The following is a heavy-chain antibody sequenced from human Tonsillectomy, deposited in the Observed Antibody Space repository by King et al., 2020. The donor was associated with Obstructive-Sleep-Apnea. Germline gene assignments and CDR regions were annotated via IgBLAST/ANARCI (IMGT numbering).Heavy chain of an antibody. D-gene: IGHD3-22*01. CDR3: ARVSYDSSGYYFFDY. CDR1: GGSISSSSYF. Sequence: QLQESGPGLVKPSETLSLTCTVSGGSISSSSYFWGWIRQPPGKGLEWIASIYYSGGTYYNPSLKSRVTISVDTSKNQFSLKLSSVTAADTAVYYCARVSYDSSGYYFFDYWGQGTLVTVSS. J-gene: IGHJ4*02. V-gene: IGHV4-39*07. CDR2: IYYSGGT.